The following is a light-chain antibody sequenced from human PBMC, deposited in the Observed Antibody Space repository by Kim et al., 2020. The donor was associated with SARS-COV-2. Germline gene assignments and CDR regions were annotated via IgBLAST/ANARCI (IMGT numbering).Light chain of an antibody. V-gene: IGLV7-46*01. CDR2: DTD. CDR3: FLSYNDGRAV. Sequence: GGTVPLTCGSSTGPVSSDHWPYWFQQRPGQAPRTLIYDTDNKLAWTPARFSGSILGDRAALTLSGAQPEDEADYYCFLSYNDGRAVFGGGTQLTVL. J-gene: IGLJ3*02. CDR1: TGPVSSDHW.